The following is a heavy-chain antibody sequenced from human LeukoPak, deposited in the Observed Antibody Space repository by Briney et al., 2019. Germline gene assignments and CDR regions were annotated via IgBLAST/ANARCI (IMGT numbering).Heavy chain of an antibody. Sequence: SETPSLTCAVYGGSFSGYYWSWIRQPPGKGLEWIGEINHSGSTNYNPSLKSRVTISVDTSKNQFSLKLSSVTAADTAVYYCARLPSTVSRRYYYYYMDVWGKGTTVTVSS. CDR1: GGSFSGYY. J-gene: IGHJ6*03. CDR3: ARLPSTVSRRYYYYYMDV. D-gene: IGHD4-11*01. V-gene: IGHV4-34*01. CDR2: INHSGST.